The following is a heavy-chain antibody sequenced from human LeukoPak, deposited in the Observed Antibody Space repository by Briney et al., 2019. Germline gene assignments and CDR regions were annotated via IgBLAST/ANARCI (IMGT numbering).Heavy chain of an antibody. CDR3: AKDRAIFGVVTAFDY. CDR1: GFTFSSYG. J-gene: IGHJ4*02. V-gene: IGHV3-30*02. Sequence: GGSLRLSCAASGFTFSSYGMHWVRQAPGKGLEWAAFIRYDGSNKYYADSVKGRFTISRDNSKNTLYLQMNSLRAEDTAVYYCAKDRAIFGVVTAFDYWGQGTLVTVSS. D-gene: IGHD3-3*01. CDR2: IRYDGSNK.